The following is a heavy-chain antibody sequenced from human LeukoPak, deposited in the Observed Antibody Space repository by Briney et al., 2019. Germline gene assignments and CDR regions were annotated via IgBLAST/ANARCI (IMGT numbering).Heavy chain of an antibody. Sequence: KPSPTLSLTCTVSGGSISSYSWSWIRQHPGNGLEWIGYIYYSGSTNYSPTLKSRVTISGNTPNNRFYLKLSSVTAADTAVYYCARLNIAVAGTSLWFDPWGQGTLVTVSS. CDR3: ARLNIAVAGTSLWFDP. CDR1: GGSISSYS. CDR2: IYYSGST. D-gene: IGHD6-19*01. V-gene: IGHV4-59*01. J-gene: IGHJ5*02.